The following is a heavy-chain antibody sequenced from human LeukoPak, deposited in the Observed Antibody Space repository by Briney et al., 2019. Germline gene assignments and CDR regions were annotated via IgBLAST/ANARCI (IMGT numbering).Heavy chain of an antibody. Sequence: GGSLRLSCAASGFTFSSYEMNWVRQAPGKGLEWVSYISSSDSTIYYADSVKGRFTISRDNAKNSLYLQMNSLRAEDTAVYYCARVGLALDYWGQGTLVTVSS. CDR2: ISSSDSTI. CDR1: GFTFSSYE. J-gene: IGHJ4*02. D-gene: IGHD3/OR15-3a*01. V-gene: IGHV3-48*03. CDR3: ARVGLALDY.